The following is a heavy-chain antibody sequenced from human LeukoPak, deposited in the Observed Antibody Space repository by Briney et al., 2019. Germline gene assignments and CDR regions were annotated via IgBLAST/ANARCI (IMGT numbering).Heavy chain of an antibody. D-gene: IGHD2-15*01. CDR3: ARARLRYCSGGSCGFDY. Sequence: SETLSLTCAVYDGSFSGYYWSWIRQPPGKGLEWIGEINHSGSTNYNPSLKSRVTISVDTSKNQFSLKLSSVTAADTAVYYCARARLRYCSGGSCGFDYWGQGTLVTVPS. CDR2: INHSGST. V-gene: IGHV4-34*01. CDR1: DGSFSGYY. J-gene: IGHJ4*02.